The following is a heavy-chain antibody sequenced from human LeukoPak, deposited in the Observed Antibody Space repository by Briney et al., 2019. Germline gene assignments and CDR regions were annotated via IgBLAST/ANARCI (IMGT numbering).Heavy chain of an antibody. J-gene: IGHJ4*02. V-gene: IGHV4-30-4*01. D-gene: IGHD3-22*01. Sequence: SETLSITCTVSGGSISSGDYYWSWIRQPPGKGLEWIGYIYHSGSTYFNPSLKSRVTISVDTSKNQFSLKLSSVTAADTAVYYCARGPDSSGYYYFDFWGQGTLVTVSS. CDR2: IYHSGST. CDR3: ARGPDSSGYYYFDF. CDR1: GGSISSGDYY.